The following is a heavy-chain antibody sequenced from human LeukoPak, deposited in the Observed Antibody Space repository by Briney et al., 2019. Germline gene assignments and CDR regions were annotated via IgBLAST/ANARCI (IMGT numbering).Heavy chain of an antibody. Sequence: GGSLRLSCEASGFTFSAYAMTWVRQAPGKGLEWVSVIHSSGGGGSTYYADSVKGRFTISRDNSKNTLYLQMDSLRAEDTAVYYCARERGWGAAYYYGVDVWGQGTTVTVSS. J-gene: IGHJ6*02. CDR3: ARERGWGAAYYYGVDV. CDR1: GFTFSAYA. CDR2: IHSSGGGGST. V-gene: IGHV3-66*01. D-gene: IGHD3-16*01.